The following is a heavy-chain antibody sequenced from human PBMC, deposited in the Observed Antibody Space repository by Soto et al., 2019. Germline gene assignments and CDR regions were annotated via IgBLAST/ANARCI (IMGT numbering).Heavy chain of an antibody. D-gene: IGHD2-8*01. CDR2: IYYNGNT. V-gene: IGHV4-31*03. CDR3: ATETGNGGENWLDT. CDR1: GRSISSGGYY. Sequence: QVQLQESGPGLVKPSQTLSLTCTVSGRSISSGGYYCTWIRQRPGKGLEWIGYIYYNGNTYYNPSLKSRLNISLDTYKNQFSLRLISVTAADTALYYCATETGNGGENWLDTWGQGILVTVSS. J-gene: IGHJ5*02.